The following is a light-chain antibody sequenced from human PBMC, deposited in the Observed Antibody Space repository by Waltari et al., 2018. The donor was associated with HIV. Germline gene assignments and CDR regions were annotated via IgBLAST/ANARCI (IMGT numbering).Light chain of an antibody. CDR3: GRWDSSLSGHWV. CDR2: DNN. J-gene: IGLJ3*02. Sequence: QSVLTQPPSVSAAPGQKVTISCSETSSKIGNLYVSWYPQLPGTAPKLLIYDNNKRPSGIPDRFSGSKSGTTATLGITGLQTGDEADYYCGRWDSSLSGHWVFGGGTKLTVL. V-gene: IGLV1-51*01. CDR1: SSKIGNLY.